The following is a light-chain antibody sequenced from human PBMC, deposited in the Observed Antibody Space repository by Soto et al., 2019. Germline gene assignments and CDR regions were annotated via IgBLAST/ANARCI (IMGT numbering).Light chain of an antibody. CDR2: EGT. J-gene: IGLJ1*01. V-gene: IGLV2-23*01. Sequence: QSALTQPASVSGSPGQSITISCTGTSSDVGSYDLVSWYQHHPGKVPILMVYEGTKRPSGVPDRFSGSKSGNTASLTISGLQAEDEADYYCYSYAGDRLHGFGTGTKVTVL. CDR3: YSYAGDRLHG. CDR1: SSDVGSYDL.